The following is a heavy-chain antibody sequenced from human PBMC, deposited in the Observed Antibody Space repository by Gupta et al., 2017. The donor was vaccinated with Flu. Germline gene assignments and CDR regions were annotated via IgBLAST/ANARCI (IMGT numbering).Heavy chain of an antibody. CDR1: GFTFSNYG. CDR2: ISDDGSNK. V-gene: IGHV3-30*18. J-gene: IGHJ6*02. Sequence: QVQLVESGGGVVQPGRSLRLPCAASGFTFSNYGMHWVRQAPGKGLEWVSIISDDGSNKYYADSVKGRFTISRDNSKNTLYLQMNSLRVEDTAVYYCAKAGHSRRGYYFSYHGMDVWGQGTTVTVSS. CDR3: AKAGHSRRGYYFSYHGMDV.